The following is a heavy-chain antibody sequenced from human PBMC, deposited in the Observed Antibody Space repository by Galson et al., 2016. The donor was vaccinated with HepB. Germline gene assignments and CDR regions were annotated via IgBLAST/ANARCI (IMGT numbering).Heavy chain of an antibody. CDR2: IKSKIDGGTT. CDR3: SKDPLNGDQAFLGMDD. D-gene: IGHD4-17*01. CDR1: GFTFNYAW. J-gene: IGHJ6*02. Sequence: SLRLSCAASGFTFNYAWMRWVRQAPGKGLEWVGRIKSKIDGGTTDYAAPVKGRFTISRDDSKNTLYLQMNSLKTEDTAVYYCSKDPLNGDQAFLGMDDWGQGTTVTVSS. V-gene: IGHV3-15*01.